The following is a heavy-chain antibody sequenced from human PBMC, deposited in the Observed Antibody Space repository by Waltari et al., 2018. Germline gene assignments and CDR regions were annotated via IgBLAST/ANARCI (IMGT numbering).Heavy chain of an antibody. J-gene: IGHJ4*02. Sequence: QLQLVQSGAELKKPGASVKVSCKACGYTFTGHYMHCVRQAPGQGLEWMGRINPNSGGTNYAQKFQGRVTMTRDTSISTAYMELSRLRSDDTAVYYCARGLDYGDYWGQGTLVTVSS. CDR2: INPNSGGT. CDR1: GYTFTGHY. CDR3: ARGLDYGDY. D-gene: IGHD3-16*01. V-gene: IGHV1-2*06.